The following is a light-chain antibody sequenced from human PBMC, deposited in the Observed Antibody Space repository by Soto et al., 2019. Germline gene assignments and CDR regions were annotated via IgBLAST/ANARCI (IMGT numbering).Light chain of an antibody. Sequence: DIQMTQSPSSLSASVGDRVTITCRASQSISSYLNWYQQKPGKDPKLLIYAASSLQSGVPSRFSGSGSGTDFTLTISSLQPEDFATYYCQQSYSTPPTFGGGTMGEIK. J-gene: IGKJ4*01. CDR1: QSISSY. V-gene: IGKV1-39*01. CDR2: AAS. CDR3: QQSYSTPPT.